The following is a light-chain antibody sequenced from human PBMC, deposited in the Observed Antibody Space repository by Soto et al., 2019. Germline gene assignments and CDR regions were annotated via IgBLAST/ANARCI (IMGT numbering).Light chain of an antibody. V-gene: IGLV2-23*01. CDR3: CSYAGSTLYV. J-gene: IGLJ1*01. CDR1: SYDVGSYNL. Sequence: QSALTQPASVSGSPGQSITISCTGTSYDVGSYNLVSWYQQHPGKAPKLMIFEGSKRPSGVSNRFSGSKSGNTASLTISGLQADDEADYYCCSYAGSTLYVFGTGTKVTVL. CDR2: EGS.